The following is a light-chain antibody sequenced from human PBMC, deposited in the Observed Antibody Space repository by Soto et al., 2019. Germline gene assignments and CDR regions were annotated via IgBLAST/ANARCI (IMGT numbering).Light chain of an antibody. CDR1: QXVXXTY. Sequence: IVXXXSPGXXXXXPGEXXXXXXXXSQXVXXTYFAWYQQKPGQAPRLLIYDVSSRATGIPDRFSGSGSGADFTLTISRLEPEDFAVSYCQQYGTSPLTFGQGTRLEIK. CDR2: DVS. V-gene: IGKV3-20*01. J-gene: IGKJ5*01. CDR3: QQYGTSPLT.